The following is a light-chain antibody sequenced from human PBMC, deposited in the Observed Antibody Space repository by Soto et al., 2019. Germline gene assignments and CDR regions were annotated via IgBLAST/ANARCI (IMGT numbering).Light chain of an antibody. CDR3: QKYHRAPFT. CDR2: AAS. Sequence: DIQMTQSPSSLSASVGDRVTITCRSSQGISNYLAWYQQKPGKVPKLLIYAASTLQSGVPSRFSGSGSGTDFTLSILSLQPEDVATYYCQKYHRAPFTCGPGTKVDIK. J-gene: IGKJ3*01. CDR1: QGISNY. V-gene: IGKV1-27*01.